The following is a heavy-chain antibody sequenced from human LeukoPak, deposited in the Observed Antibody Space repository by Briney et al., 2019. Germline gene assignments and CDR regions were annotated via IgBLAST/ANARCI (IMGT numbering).Heavy chain of an antibody. CDR2: IRYDGSYK. CDR3: ARGDSGSYFQAKEYYYYYMDV. CDR1: GFTISSYG. J-gene: IGHJ6*03. V-gene: IGHV3-30*02. Sequence: GGSLRLSCVVSGFTISSYGMHWVRQAPGKGLEWVAFIRYDGSYKKYADSVKGRFTISRDNSKNTLYLQMNSLRAEDTAVYYCARGDSGSYFQAKEYYYYYMDVWGKGTTVTISS. D-gene: IGHD1-26*01.